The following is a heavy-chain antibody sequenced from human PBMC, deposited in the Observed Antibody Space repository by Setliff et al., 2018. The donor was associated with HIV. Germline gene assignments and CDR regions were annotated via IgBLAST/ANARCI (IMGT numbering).Heavy chain of an antibody. D-gene: IGHD2-8*02. CDR2: ISGDGTRT. V-gene: IGHV3-74*01. J-gene: IGHJ4*02. CDR3: VRDRIEGRTVFDT. CDR1: GFSFESHW. Sequence: PGGSLRLSCATSGFSFESHWMHWVRQSPGKGLVWISRISGDGTRTAYADSAKGRFTISRDNAANTLYLQVDGLRGEDSAVYYCVRDRIEGRTVFDTWGLGTLVTVSS.